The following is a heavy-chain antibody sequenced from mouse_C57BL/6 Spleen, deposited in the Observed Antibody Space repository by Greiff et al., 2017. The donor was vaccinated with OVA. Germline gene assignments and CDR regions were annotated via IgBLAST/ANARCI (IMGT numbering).Heavy chain of an antibody. CDR3: AREGRILRSSFAY. CDR1: GYAFTNYL. D-gene: IGHD1-1*01. V-gene: IGHV1-54*01. J-gene: IGHJ3*01. Sequence: QVQLQQSGAELVRPGTSVKVSCKASGYAFTNYLIEWVKQRPGQGLEWIGVINPGSGGTNSNEKLKGKATLTADNSSSTAYMQLSSLTAEESAVYFCAREGRILRSSFAYWGQGTLVTVSA. CDR2: INPGSGGT.